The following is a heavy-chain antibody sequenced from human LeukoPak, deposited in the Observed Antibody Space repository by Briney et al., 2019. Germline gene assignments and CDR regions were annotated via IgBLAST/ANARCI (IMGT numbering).Heavy chain of an antibody. CDR3: ARGYGSGSYYKERLWYFDL. CDR2: IYSDRST. D-gene: IGHD3-10*01. Sequence: GGSLRLSCAASGFSVSSKYMSWVRQAPGKGLEWVSVIYSDRSTYYADSVKGRFTISRDNSKNTLYLQMNSLRAEDTAVYYCARGYGSGSYYKERLWYFDLWGRGTLVTVSS. CDR1: GFSVSSKY. J-gene: IGHJ2*01. V-gene: IGHV3-66*01.